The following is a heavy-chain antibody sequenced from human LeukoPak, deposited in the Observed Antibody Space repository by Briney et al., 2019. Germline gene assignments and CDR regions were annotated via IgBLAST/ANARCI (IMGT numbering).Heavy chain of an antibody. CDR2: ISYDGSNK. J-gene: IGHJ4*02. CDR3: ARYEASVDDF. D-gene: IGHD2-15*01. CDR1: GLTFSSYT. Sequence: PGRSLRLSCAASGLTFSSYTMHWVRQAPGKGLEWVALISYDGSNKYYADSVKGRFTISRDNAKNSLYLQMNSLRAEDTAVYYCARYEASVDDFWGRGTRVSVFS. V-gene: IGHV3-30*04.